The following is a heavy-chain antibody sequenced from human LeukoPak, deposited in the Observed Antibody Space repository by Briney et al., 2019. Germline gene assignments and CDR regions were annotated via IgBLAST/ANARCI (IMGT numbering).Heavy chain of an antibody. Sequence: GGSLRLSCAASGFTFSSYSMNWVRQAPGKGLEWVSSISSSSSYIYYADSVKGRFTISRDNSKNTLYLQMNSLRAEDTAVYYCARGVGITMIVDGHMDVWGKGTTVTVSS. J-gene: IGHJ6*03. CDR2: ISSSSSYI. CDR3: ARGVGITMIVDGHMDV. D-gene: IGHD3-22*01. CDR1: GFTFSSYS. V-gene: IGHV3-21*04.